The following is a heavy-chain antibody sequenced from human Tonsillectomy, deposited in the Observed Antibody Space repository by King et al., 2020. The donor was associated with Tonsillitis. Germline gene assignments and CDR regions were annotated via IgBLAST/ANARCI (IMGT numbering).Heavy chain of an antibody. CDR3: ASLREFYPGSYVIMTGYYFDY. V-gene: IGHV4-59*01. CDR2: IYYSGST. J-gene: IGHJ4*02. Sequence: QVQLQESGPGLVKPSETLSLTCTVPGGSISSNYCSWIRRPPGKGLEWIGYIYYSGSTNYNPSLKRRVTISVYTYKNKFSLKLSSVTASDTAVYYCASLREFYPGSYVIMTGYYFDYWGQGTLVTVSS. D-gene: IGHD3-9*01. CDR1: GGSISSNY.